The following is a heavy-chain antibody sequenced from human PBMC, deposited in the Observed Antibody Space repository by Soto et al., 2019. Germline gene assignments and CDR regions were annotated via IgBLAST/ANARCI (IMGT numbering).Heavy chain of an antibody. CDR3: ARDQWLKVPAVVGDKFDS. V-gene: IGHV1-18*04. J-gene: IGHJ5*01. CDR1: GYDFIGHG. CDR2: INSYNGDT. Sequence: QVQLVQSGGEEKKPGASVKVSCKASGYDFIGHGISWVRQARGQGLEWMGWINSYNGDTKYARKYQDRITLTKDKSTRTVYMELTSLRSDDTAVYYCARDQWLKVPAVVGDKFDSWGQATLVTVSS. D-gene: IGHD6-19*01.